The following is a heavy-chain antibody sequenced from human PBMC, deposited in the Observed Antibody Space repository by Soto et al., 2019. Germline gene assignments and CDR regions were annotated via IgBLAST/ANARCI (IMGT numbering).Heavy chain of an antibody. V-gene: IGHV4-39*01. Sequence: QLQLQESGPGLVTPSETLSLTCTVSGGSVSSRSYFWAWVRQSPAKGLEWIGSINYRGTTYYIASLKSRATISIDTSKNQFSLRLNSVTAADTAVYYCVRLVACDATGCKFDPWGQGILVTVSS. CDR3: VRLVACDATGCKFDP. CDR2: INYRGTT. D-gene: IGHD2-15*01. J-gene: IGHJ5*02. CDR1: GGSVSSRSYF.